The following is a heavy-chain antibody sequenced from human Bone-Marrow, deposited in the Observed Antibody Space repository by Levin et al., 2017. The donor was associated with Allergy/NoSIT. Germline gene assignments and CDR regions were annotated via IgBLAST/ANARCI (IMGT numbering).Heavy chain of an antibody. J-gene: IGHJ4*02. CDR2: IGGSGVST. CDR1: GFTFSNYA. Sequence: GESLKISCADSGFTFSNYAMSWVRQAPGKGLEWISAIGGSGVSTDYADSVKGRFTISRDNSKDTLFLQMDSLRAEDTGIYYCAKETHYYPDSSGYFASWGQGTPVIVSS. CDR3: AKETHYYPDSSGYFAS. V-gene: IGHV3-23*01. D-gene: IGHD3-22*01.